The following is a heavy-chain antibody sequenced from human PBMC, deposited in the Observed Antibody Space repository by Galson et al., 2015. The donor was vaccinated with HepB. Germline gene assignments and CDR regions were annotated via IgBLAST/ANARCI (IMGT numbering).Heavy chain of an antibody. D-gene: IGHD3-3*01. J-gene: IGHJ4*02. Sequence: SVKVSCKASGYTFTSYYMHWVRQAPGQGLEWMGIINPSGGSTSYAQKFQGRVTMTRDTSTSTVYMELSSLRSEDTAVYYCARASGSVLRFLEWLGYWGQGTLVTVSS. CDR3: ARASGSVLRFLEWLGY. CDR2: INPSGGST. V-gene: IGHV1-46*01. CDR1: GYTFTSYY.